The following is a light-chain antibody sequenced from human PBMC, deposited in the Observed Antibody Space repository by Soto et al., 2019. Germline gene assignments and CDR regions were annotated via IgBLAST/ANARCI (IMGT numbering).Light chain of an antibody. Sequence: DIVLTPSPGTVSLSPGDRATLSCRASPSVSSSYLAWYQQKPGQAPRLLIYGASSRATGIPDRFSGSGSGTDFTLTISRLEPEDFAVFYCQQYDSLPITFGQGTRLEIK. J-gene: IGKJ5*01. CDR2: GAS. CDR1: PSVSSSY. V-gene: IGKV3-20*01. CDR3: QQYDSLPIT.